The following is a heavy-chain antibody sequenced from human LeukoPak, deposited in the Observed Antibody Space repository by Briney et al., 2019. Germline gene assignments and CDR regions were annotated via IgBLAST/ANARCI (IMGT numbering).Heavy chain of an antibody. CDR3: ARVPHSSGWYLDFDY. CDR1: GYTFTAYG. CDR2: ISGYNGDT. D-gene: IGHD6-19*01. V-gene: IGHV1-18*01. J-gene: IGHJ4*02. Sequence: ASVKVSCKASGYTFTAYGFSWVRQAPGQGLEWMGWISGYNGDTNYAQRLQGRVTMTTDTSTSTGYMELRSLTSADTAVYYCARVPHSSGWYLDFDYWGQGTLVTVSS.